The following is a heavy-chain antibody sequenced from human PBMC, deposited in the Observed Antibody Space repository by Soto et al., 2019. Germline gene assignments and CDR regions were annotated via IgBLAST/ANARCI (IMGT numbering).Heavy chain of an antibody. CDR3: ARPEGNTYTYYQYGMDV. V-gene: IGHV1-46*01. D-gene: IGHD5-18*01. CDR1: GYTFTNYY. Sequence: ASVKVSCKASGYTFTNYYMHWVRQASGQGLEWMAIIDPSGGSTTYAQKFQGRVTITRDTSATTVYMELSSLRSEDTAVYYCARPEGNTYTYYQYGMDVWGQGTTVTVSS. J-gene: IGHJ6*02. CDR2: IDPSGGST.